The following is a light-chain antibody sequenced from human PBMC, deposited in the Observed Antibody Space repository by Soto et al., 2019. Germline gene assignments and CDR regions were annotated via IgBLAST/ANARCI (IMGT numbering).Light chain of an antibody. CDR1: QSVSRF. CDR3: QQYDHWPPYS. Sequence: TQSPVTLSVSPGDRASLSCRASQSVSRFLAWYQQTPGQPPRLLIYAPSSRVLGVPARFTGSGSGTDFTLTISAVQSEDAAIYYCQQYDHWPPYSFGQGTRLEI. CDR2: APS. V-gene: IGKV3-15*01. J-gene: IGKJ2*01.